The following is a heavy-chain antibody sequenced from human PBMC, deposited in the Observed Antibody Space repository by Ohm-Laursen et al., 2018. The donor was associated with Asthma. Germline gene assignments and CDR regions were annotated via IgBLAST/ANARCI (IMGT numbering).Heavy chain of an antibody. D-gene: IGHD7-27*01. CDR1: GFAFTAYY. CDR3: ARDNHAWGFDY. J-gene: IGHJ4*01. CDR2: FYPSGLPA. Sequence: ASVKVSCKPSGFAFTAYYFHWVRQAPGQGLEWLGIFYPSGLPASYPQNFQGRVTLTGDASTSTVYMELSGLRSEDTAIYYCARDNHAWGFDYWGQGTLVTVSS. V-gene: IGHV1-46*01.